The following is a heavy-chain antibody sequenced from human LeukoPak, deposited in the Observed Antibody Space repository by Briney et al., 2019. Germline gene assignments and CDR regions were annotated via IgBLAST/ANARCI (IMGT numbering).Heavy chain of an antibody. D-gene: IGHD3-22*01. CDR1: GFTVSSNY. CDR3: ARADYYDSSGYNDY. J-gene: IGHJ4*02. V-gene: IGHV3-53*01. CDR2: IYSGGNT. Sequence: GGSLRLSCAASGFTVSSNYMSWVRQAPGKGLEWVSVIYSGGNTFYAASVKGRFTVSRDNSKNTLYLQTTSLRAEDTAVYYCARADYYDSSGYNDYWGQGTLVTVSS.